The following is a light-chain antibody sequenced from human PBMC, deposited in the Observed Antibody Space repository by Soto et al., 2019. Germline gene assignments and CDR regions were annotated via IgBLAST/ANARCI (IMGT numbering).Light chain of an antibody. CDR2: EVT. CDR1: SSDVGGYNY. J-gene: IGLJ3*02. Sequence: QSALTQPASVSGSSGQSITISCTGTSSDVGGYNYVSWYQQHPGKAPKLLIYEVTNRPSGVSNRFSGSKSGNTASLTISGLQAEDEADYYCRSYTSSRIWVFGGGTQLTV. V-gene: IGLV2-14*01. CDR3: RSYTSSRIWV.